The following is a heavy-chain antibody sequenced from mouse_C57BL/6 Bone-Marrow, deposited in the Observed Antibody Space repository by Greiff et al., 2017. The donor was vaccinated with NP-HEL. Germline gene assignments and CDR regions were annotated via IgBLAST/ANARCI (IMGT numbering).Heavy chain of an antibody. J-gene: IGHJ1*03. CDR3: AREGYGYDWYFDV. V-gene: IGHV1-55*01. D-gene: IGHD2-2*01. CDR2: IYPGSGST. Sequence: QVQLKQPGAELVKPGASVKLSCKASGYTFTSYWITWVKRRPGQGLEWIGDIYPGSGSTNYIEKFKSKATLTVDTSSSTAYMQLSSLTSEESAGYYGAREGYGYDWYFDVWGTGTTVTVSA. CDR1: GYTFTSYW.